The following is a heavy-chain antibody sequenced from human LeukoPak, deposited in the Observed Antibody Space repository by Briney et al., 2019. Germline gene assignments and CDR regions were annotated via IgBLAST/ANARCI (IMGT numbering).Heavy chain of an antibody. CDR2: INHSGST. Sequence: SETLSLTCAVYGGSFSGYYWSWIRQPPGKGLEWIGEINHSGSTNYNPSLKSRVTISVDTSKNQFSLKLSSVTAADTAVYYCATRRPYYYGSGSYLPYWGQGTLVTVSS. J-gene: IGHJ4*02. CDR1: GGSFSGYY. CDR3: ATRRPYYYGSGSYLPY. D-gene: IGHD3-10*01. V-gene: IGHV4-34*01.